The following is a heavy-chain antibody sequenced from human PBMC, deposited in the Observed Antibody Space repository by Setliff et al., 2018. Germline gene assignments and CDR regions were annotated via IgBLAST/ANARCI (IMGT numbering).Heavy chain of an antibody. CDR3: AKRGDSSSWLEY. Sequence: GGSLRLSCAASGFTFNTYAMHWVRQAPGKGLEWVAFILYDGSNKYYADSVKGRFTISRDDSKKTLYLQMNSLRAEDTAVYYCAKRGDSSSWLEYWGQGTLVTVSS. V-gene: IGHV3-30*02. CDR2: ILYDGSNK. J-gene: IGHJ4*02. CDR1: GFTFNTYA. D-gene: IGHD6-13*01.